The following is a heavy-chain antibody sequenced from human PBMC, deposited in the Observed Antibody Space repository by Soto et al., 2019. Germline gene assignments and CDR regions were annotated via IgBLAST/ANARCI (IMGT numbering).Heavy chain of an antibody. J-gene: IGHJ2*01. V-gene: IGHV1-69*08. Sequence: QDQLVQSGAEVKKPGSSVKVSCKAFGGPFSSHTFSWVRQAPGQGLEWMGRIIPALGTTTYAQKFQGRVTITADESVTTVYIALNRLRTGQPAVDYCARPDFGDYWYFDLWGRGTLVTVPS. D-gene: IGHD4-17*01. CDR1: GGPFSSHT. CDR3: ARPDFGDYWYFDL. CDR2: IIPALGTT.